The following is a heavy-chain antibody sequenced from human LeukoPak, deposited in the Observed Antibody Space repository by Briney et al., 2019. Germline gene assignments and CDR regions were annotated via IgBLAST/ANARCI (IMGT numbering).Heavy chain of an antibody. D-gene: IGHD2-15*01. CDR2: MNPNSGNT. CDR1: GYTFTDYY. CDR3: AREVVAATYYYYYMDV. V-gene: IGHV1-8*02. J-gene: IGHJ6*03. Sequence: ASVKVSCKASGYTFTDYYIHWVRRAPGQGLEWMGWMNPNSGNTGYAQKFQGRVTMTRNTSISTAYMELSSLRSEDTAVYYCAREVVAATYYYYYMDVWGKGTTVTVSS.